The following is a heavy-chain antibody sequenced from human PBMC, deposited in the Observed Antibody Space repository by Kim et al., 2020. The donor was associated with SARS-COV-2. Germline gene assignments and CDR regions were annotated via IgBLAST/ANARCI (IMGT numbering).Heavy chain of an antibody. V-gene: IGHV4-31*03. Sequence: SETLSLTCTVSGGSISSGGYYWSWIRQHPGKGLEWIGYIYYSGSTYYNPSLKSRVTISVDTSKNQFSLKLSSVTAADTAVYYCARSEYCTGGVCLGWFDPWGQGTLVTVSS. CDR2: IYYSGST. CDR3: ARSEYCTGGVCLGWFDP. J-gene: IGHJ5*01. CDR1: GGSISSGGYY. D-gene: IGHD2-8*02.